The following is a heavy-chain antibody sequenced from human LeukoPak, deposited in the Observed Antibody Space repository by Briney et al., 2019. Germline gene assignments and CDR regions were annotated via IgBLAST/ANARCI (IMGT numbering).Heavy chain of an antibody. V-gene: IGHV4-34*01. CDR3: ARSIAAAGPGPFDY. CDR2: INHSGST. J-gene: IGHJ4*02. Sequence: KPSETLSLTCSVYGGSFSGYYCSWIRQPPRKGLEWIGEINHSGSTNYNPSLKSRVTISVDTPKNQFSLKLSSVTAADTAVYYCARSIAAAGPGPFDYWGQGTLVTVSS. D-gene: IGHD6-13*01. CDR1: GGSFSGYY.